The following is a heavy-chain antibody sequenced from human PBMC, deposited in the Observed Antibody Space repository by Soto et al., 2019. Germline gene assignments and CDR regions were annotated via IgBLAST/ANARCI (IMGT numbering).Heavy chain of an antibody. CDR2: MNPNSGNT. CDR1: GYTFTSYD. V-gene: IGHV1-8*01. D-gene: IGHD2-15*01. Sequence: ASVKVSCKASGYTFTSYDINWVRQATGQGLEWMGWMNPNSGNTGYAQKFQGRVTMTRNTSISTAYMELSSLRSEDTAVYYCARGQDIVVVVAASYGMDVWGHGTTGTVSS. CDR3: ARGQDIVVVVAASYGMDV. J-gene: IGHJ6*02.